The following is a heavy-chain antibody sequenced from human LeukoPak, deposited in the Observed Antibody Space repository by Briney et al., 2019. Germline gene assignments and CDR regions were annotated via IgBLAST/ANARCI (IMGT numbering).Heavy chain of an antibody. CDR2: ISSSSRDI. V-gene: IGHV3-21*01. D-gene: IGHD6-19*01. CDR1: GFICSSYT. J-gene: IGHJ4*02. Sequence: GGSLRLSCAASGFICSSYTMNWVRQAPGKGLEWVSSISSSSRDIYYADSVKGRFTISRDNAKSSLYLQMNSLRAEDTALYYCARAVAYFDSWGQGTLVTVSS. CDR3: ARAVAYFDS.